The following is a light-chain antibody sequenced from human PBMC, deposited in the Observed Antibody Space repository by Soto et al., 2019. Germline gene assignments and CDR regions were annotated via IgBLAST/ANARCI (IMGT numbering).Light chain of an antibody. CDR3: QRYDSVPRT. CDR1: HDSDNF. V-gene: IGKV1-27*01. J-gene: IGKJ1*01. CDR2: AAS. Sequence: DIRMTQSPPSLSAFVGDKVTITCRASHDSDNFLAWYHQKPGEVPKLLIYAASTLESGASSRFSGSGAGTVFTLTISSLQPEDVGSYYCQRYDSVPRTFGQGTKVEVK.